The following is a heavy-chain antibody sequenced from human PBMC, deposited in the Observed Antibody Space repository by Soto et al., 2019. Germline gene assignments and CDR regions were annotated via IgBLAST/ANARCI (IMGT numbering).Heavy chain of an antibody. J-gene: IGHJ4*02. CDR1: GFTFSNYG. D-gene: IGHD6-19*01. CDR2: ISYDGSNK. Sequence: QVQLVESGGGVVQPGRSLRLSCAASGFTFSNYGMHWVRQAPGKGLEWVAVISYDGSNKYYADSVKGRFTISRDNSKNTLYLQMNSLRAEDTAVYYCAKDFFESSGWLDYWGQGTLVTVSS. V-gene: IGHV3-30*18. CDR3: AKDFFESSGWLDY.